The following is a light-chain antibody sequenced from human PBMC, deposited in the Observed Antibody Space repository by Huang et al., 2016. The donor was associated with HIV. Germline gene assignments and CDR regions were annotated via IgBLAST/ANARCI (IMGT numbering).Light chain of an antibody. CDR3: PQTNSFPYT. Sequence: DIQMTQSPSSVTASVGDRVTITCRASQGIDSGLAWYQQRPGKAPKVLIYAASSLQGGVPSRFSGSGSGTDFSLTINTLQPEDFATYYCPQTNSFPYTFGQGTNLEI. CDR2: AAS. J-gene: IGKJ2*01. V-gene: IGKV1D-12*01. CDR1: QGIDSG.